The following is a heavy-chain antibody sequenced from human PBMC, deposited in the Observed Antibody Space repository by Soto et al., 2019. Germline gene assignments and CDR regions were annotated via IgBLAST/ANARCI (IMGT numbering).Heavy chain of an antibody. CDR1: GYSFTANW. CDR3: ARHNHGFDY. V-gene: IGHV5-51*01. Sequence: GGSLKISCGVSGYSFTANWIAWVRQMPGKGLEWMGVIYSGDSDTRFSPSFQGQVTLSVDKSINTVYLQWSSLQFSVTAMYYYARHNHGFDYWGQGTLVTGS. CDR2: IYSGDSDT. J-gene: IGHJ4*02.